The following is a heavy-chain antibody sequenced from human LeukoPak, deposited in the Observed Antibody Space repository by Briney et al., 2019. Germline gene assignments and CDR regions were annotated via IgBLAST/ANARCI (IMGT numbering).Heavy chain of an antibody. Sequence: GGSLRLSCAASGFTFSTYAMHWVRQAPGKGLEWAAVFSYDGGNKYYADSVKGRFTISRDNSKNTLYLQMNSLRPEDTAIYYCARDREDLLTGLDYWGQGTLVTVSS. CDR1: GFTFSTYA. V-gene: IGHV3-30*04. D-gene: IGHD3-9*01. CDR2: FSYDGGNK. J-gene: IGHJ4*02. CDR3: ARDREDLLTGLDY.